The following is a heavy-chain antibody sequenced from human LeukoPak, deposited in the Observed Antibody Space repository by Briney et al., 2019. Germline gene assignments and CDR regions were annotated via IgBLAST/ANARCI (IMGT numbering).Heavy chain of an antibody. CDR2: IIPILGIA. J-gene: IGHJ4*02. Sequence: SVKVSCKASGGTFSSYAISWVRQAPGQGLEWMGRIIPILGIANYAQKFQGRVTITADKSTSTAYMELSSLRSEDTAVYYCARDIAGTILGSGYWGQGTLVTVSS. CDR1: GGTFSSYA. V-gene: IGHV1-69*04. CDR3: ARDIAGTILGSGY. D-gene: IGHD3-3*01.